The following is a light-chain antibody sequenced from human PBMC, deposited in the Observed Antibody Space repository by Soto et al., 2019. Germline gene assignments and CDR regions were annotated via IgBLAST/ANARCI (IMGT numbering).Light chain of an antibody. V-gene: IGKV3-20*01. J-gene: IGKJ1*01. CDR2: GAS. Sequence: EIVLTQSPVTLSLSPGERATLSCRASQSVSSSYLAWYQQKPGQAPRLLIYGASSRATGIPDRFSGSGSGTDFTLTISSLQSEDFAVYYCQEYLQWPPGMFGQGTKVDI. CDR3: QEYLQWPPGM. CDR1: QSVSSSY.